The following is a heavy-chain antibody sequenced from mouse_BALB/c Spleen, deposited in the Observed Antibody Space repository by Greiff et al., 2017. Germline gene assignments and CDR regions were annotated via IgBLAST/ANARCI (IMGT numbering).Heavy chain of an antibody. Sequence: VKLQESGPQLVRPGASVKISCKASGYSFTNYWMHWVKQRPGQGLEWIGMIDPSDSETRLNQKFKDKATLTVDKSSSTAYMQLSSPTSEDSAVYYCARGDYYGSSPFAYWGRGTLVTVSA. D-gene: IGHD1-1*01. V-gene: IGHV1S126*01. J-gene: IGHJ3*01. CDR3: ARGDYYGSSPFAY. CDR2: IDPSDSET. CDR1: GYSFTNYW.